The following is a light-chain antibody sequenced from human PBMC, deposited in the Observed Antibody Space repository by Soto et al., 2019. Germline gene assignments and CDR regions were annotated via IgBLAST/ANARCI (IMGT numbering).Light chain of an antibody. Sequence: DIQMTESASSMSASVGHRVTMTCWASQSINTFLNWYKQEPGRAPKHLIFGAXTLQGGVPSRFSGSGSGTIFTLTISNLQPEDFENYYCQQTYKTPTAFGPGTKVEIK. V-gene: IGKV1-39*01. J-gene: IGKJ1*01. CDR3: QQTYKTPTA. CDR1: QSINTF. CDR2: GAX.